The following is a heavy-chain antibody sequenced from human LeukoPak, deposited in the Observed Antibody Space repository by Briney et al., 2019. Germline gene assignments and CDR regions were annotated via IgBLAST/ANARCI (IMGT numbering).Heavy chain of an antibody. V-gene: IGHV3-23*01. CDR3: AKDRPYYYDNTGYYFDAFDI. CDR2: ISGNGGVT. Sequence: GGSLRLSCAASGFTFRDNAMTWVRQAPGKGLEWVSSISGNGGVTYYADSVKGRFTISRDNSKNTLNLQMSSLRAEDTALYYCAKDRPYYYDNTGYYFDAFDIWGQGTMVTVSS. D-gene: IGHD3-22*01. J-gene: IGHJ3*02. CDR1: GFTFRDNA.